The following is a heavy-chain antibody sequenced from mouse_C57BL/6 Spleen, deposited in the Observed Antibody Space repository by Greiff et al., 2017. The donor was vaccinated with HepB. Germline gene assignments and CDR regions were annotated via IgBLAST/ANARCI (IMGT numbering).Heavy chain of an antibody. Sequence: EVKVVESGGGLVKPGGSLKLSCAASGFTFSSYAMSWVRQTPEKRLEWVATISDGGSYTYYPDNVKGRFTISRDNAKNNLYLQMSHLKSEDTAMYYCARGNYSKPYAMDYWGQGTSVTVSS. J-gene: IGHJ4*01. CDR2: ISDGGSYT. D-gene: IGHD2-5*01. CDR1: GFTFSSYA. CDR3: ARGNYSKPYAMDY. V-gene: IGHV5-4*03.